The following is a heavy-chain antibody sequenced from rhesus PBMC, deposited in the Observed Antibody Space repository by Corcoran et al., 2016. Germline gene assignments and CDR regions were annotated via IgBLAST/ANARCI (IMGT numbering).Heavy chain of an antibody. Sequence: QVQLQESGPGVVKPSETLSLTCAVSGGSISDSYRWSWIRQPPGKGLEWIGYIYCSRTSTNYNPPRKSRVTISKDTSKNQFSLKLSSVTAADTAVYYCARDLSYTAAWGYWGQGVLVTVSS. CDR3: ARDLSYTAAWGY. J-gene: IGHJ4*01. V-gene: IGHV4S10*01. D-gene: IGHD6-25*01. CDR2: IYCSRTST. CDR1: GGSISDSYR.